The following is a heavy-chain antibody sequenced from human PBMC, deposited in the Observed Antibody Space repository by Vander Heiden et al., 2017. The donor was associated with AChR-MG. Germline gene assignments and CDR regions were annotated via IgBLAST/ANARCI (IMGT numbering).Heavy chain of an antibody. V-gene: IGHV4-34*02. D-gene: IGHD1-7*01. Sequence: QVQLQQWGAGLLKPSETLSLTCAFFGESFSGYYWSWIRQPPGKDLEWIGEIIHSGSTNYNPSLKSRVTMSVDSSKNQFSLKLTSVTAADTAVYFGARGRRTGTGRGFEPWGQGILGNVSS. J-gene: IGHJ5*02. CDR1: GESFSGYY. CDR3: ARGRRTGTGRGFEP. CDR2: IIHSGST.